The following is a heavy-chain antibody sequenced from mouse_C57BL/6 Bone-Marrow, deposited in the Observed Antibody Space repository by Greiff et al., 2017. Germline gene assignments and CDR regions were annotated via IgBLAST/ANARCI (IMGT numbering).Heavy chain of an antibody. J-gene: IGHJ2*01. CDR2: NNPSSGYT. Sequence: VQLQQSGAELAKPGASVKLSCKASGYTFTSYWMHWVKQRPGQGLEWIGYNNPSSGYTKYNQKFKDKATVTADKSSSTAYMQLSSLTYEDSAVYYCARSYSLYFDYWGQGTTLTVSS. D-gene: IGHD2-12*01. CDR3: ARSYSLYFDY. V-gene: IGHV1-7*01. CDR1: GYTFTSYW.